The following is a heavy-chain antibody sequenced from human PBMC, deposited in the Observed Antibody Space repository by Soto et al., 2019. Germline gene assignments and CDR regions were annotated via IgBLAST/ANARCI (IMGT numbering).Heavy chain of an antibody. V-gene: IGHV3-30*18. CDR2: ISYDGSNK. CDR1: GFTFSSYG. D-gene: IGHD2-2*01. J-gene: IGHJ5*02. CDR3: AKDRWTGPSGVVVPAADNWFDP. Sequence: SLRLSCAASGFTFSSYGMHWVRQAPGKGLEWVAVISYDGSNKYYADSVKGRFTISRGNSKNTLYLQMNSLRAEDTAVYYCAKDRWTGPSGVVVPAADNWFDPWGQGTLVTVSS.